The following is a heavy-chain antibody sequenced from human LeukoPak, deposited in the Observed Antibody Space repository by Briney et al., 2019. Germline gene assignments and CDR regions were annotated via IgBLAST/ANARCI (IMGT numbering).Heavy chain of an antibody. CDR3: ARGRSATMFDY. V-gene: IGHV4-4*07. CDR1: GGSISSYY. D-gene: IGHD3-10*01. Sequence: PSETLSLTCTFSGGSISSYYWSWIRQPAGKGLEWIGRIYTSGSPNYNPSLKSRVTMPVDTSKNQFSLKLRSMTAADTALYYCARGRSATMFDYWGQGTLVTVSS. J-gene: IGHJ4*02. CDR2: IYTSGSP.